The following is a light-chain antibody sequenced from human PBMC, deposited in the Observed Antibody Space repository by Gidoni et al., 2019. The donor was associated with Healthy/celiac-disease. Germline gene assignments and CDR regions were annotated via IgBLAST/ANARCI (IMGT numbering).Light chain of an antibody. V-gene: IGKV1-39*01. CDR2: AAS. Sequence: DIQMTQSPSSLSASVGDRVTITCRASQSISSYFNWYQQKPGKAPKLLIYAASSLQSGVPSRFSGSGSGTDFSLTISSLQPEDFATYYCQQSYSTIFTFGPGTKVDIK. CDR3: QQSYSTIFT. CDR1: QSISSY. J-gene: IGKJ3*01.